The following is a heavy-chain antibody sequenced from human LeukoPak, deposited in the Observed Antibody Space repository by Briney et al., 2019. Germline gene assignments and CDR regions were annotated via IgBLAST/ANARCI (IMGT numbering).Heavy chain of an antibody. CDR2: INPNSGGT. D-gene: IGHD6-6*01. CDR1: GYTFTGYY. J-gene: IGHJ5*02. CDR3: ARMWSTSSGGYNWFDP. Sequence: ASVKVSCKASGYTFTGYYMYWVRQAPGQGLEWTGWINPNSGGTNYAQKFQGRVTMTRDTSISTAYMELSRLRSDDTAVFYCARMWSTSSGGYNWFDPWGQGTLVTVSS. V-gene: IGHV1-2*02.